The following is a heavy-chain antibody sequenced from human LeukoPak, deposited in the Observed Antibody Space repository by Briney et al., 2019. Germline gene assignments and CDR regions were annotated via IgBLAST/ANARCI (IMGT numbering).Heavy chain of an antibody. J-gene: IGHJ6*03. V-gene: IGHV4-59*01. CDR3: ARGGSGSYWMGYYYYYMDV. CDR2: IYYSGST. Sequence: PSETLSLTCTVSGGSISSYYWSWIRQPPGKGLEWIGYIYYSGSTNYNPSLKGRVTISVDTSKNQFSLKLSSVTAADTAVYYCARGGSGSYWMGYYYYYMDVWGKGTTVTVSS. D-gene: IGHD1-26*01. CDR1: GGSISSYY.